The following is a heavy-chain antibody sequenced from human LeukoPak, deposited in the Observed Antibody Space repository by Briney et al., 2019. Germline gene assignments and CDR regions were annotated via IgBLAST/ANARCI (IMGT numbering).Heavy chain of an antibody. J-gene: IGHJ4*02. D-gene: IGHD6-19*01. V-gene: IGHV3-23*01. CDR1: GFTFRNYA. CDR3: AKAFSSGWSIDY. Sequence: GGSLRLSCAASGFTFRNYAMSWVRQAPGKGLEWVSTISGSGGSTYYADSVKSRFTISRDNSKNTVYLQMNSLRAEDTALYYCAKAFSSGWSIDYWGQGTLVTVSS. CDR2: ISGSGGST.